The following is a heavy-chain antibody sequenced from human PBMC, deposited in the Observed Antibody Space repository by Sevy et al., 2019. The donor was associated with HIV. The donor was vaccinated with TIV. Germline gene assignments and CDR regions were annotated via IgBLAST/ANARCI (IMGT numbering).Heavy chain of an antibody. Sequence: SETLSLTCTVSGGSISSSSYYWGWIRQPPGKGLEWIGSIYYSGSTYYNPSLKSRVTISVITSNNQFSLKLSSVTAADTAVYYCARPSSGYGSGSWGWYYYYCMDVWRKGTTVTVSS. D-gene: IGHD3-10*01. J-gene: IGHJ6*03. CDR3: ARPSSGYGSGSWGWYYYYCMDV. CDR2: IYYSGST. V-gene: IGHV4-39*01. CDR1: GGSISSSSYY.